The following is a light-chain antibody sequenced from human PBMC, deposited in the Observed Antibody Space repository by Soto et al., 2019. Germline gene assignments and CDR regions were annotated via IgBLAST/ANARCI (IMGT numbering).Light chain of an antibody. CDR3: QQYDSSPVT. CDR1: QSVSSNF. J-gene: IGKJ1*01. Sequence: EIVLTQSPGTLSLSPGARATLSCRASQSVSSNFLAWYQQKPGQAPRLLIYGASSRATGIPDRFSGRGSGTDFTLTISRLEPEDFAVYYCQQYDSSPVTFGQGTKVEIK. V-gene: IGKV3-20*01. CDR2: GAS.